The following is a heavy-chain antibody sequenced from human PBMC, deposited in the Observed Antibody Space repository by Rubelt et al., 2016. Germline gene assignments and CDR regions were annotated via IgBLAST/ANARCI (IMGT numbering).Heavy chain of an antibody. CDR2: FFHDGST. D-gene: IGHD3-16*01. CDR1: GYSINNGYY. V-gene: IGHV4-38-2*02. Sequence: QVQLQESGPGLVKPSETLSLTCTVSGYSINNGYYWGWIRQPPGKGLEWIASFFHDGSTKYNPSLKSRVTISKDGSKNQFSRNLSSVTAADTAVYYCARGLDNYGYWGQGTLVTVSS. CDR3: ARGLDNYGY. J-gene: IGHJ4*02.